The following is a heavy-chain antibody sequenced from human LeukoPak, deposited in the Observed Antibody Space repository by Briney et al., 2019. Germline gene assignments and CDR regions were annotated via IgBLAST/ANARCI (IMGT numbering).Heavy chain of an antibody. V-gene: IGHV4-59*08. CDR3: ARYDSSGCDFDY. Sequence: TSGTLSLTCTVSGGSISSYYWSWIRQPPGKGLEWIGYIYYSGSTNYNPSLKSRVTISVDTSKNQFSLKLSSVTAADTAVYYCARYDSSGCDFDYWGQGTLVTVSS. CDR1: GGSISSYY. J-gene: IGHJ4*02. D-gene: IGHD3-22*01. CDR2: IYYSGST.